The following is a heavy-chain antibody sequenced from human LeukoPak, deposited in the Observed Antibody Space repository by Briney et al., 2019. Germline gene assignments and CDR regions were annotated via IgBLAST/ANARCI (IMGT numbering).Heavy chain of an antibody. D-gene: IGHD5-12*01. CDR3: ARGAHFGGYSGYGY. J-gene: IGHJ4*02. V-gene: IGHV1-18*01. CDR2: ISAYNGNT. CDR1: GYTFTSYG. Sequence: ASVKVSCKASGYTFTSYGISWVRQAPGQGLEWMGWISAYNGNTNHAQKLQGRVTMTTDTSTSTAYMELRSLRSDDTAVYYCARGAHFGGYSGYGYWGQGTLVTVSS.